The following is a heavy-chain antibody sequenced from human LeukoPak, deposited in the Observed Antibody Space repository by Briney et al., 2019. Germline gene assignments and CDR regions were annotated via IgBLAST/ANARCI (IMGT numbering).Heavy chain of an antibody. J-gene: IGHJ5*02. D-gene: IGHD1-26*01. Sequence: SETLSLTCSVSGDSISSSDYFWGWIRQPPGKGLEWIGAFSSTGTTHYTPSLKSRVTISLDTSKNQFSLKLSSVTAADTAVYYCARLPGIVGATRGDRWFDPWGQGTLVTVSS. CDR2: FSSTGTT. CDR1: GDSISSSDYF. CDR3: ARLPGIVGATRGDRWFDP. V-gene: IGHV4-39*01.